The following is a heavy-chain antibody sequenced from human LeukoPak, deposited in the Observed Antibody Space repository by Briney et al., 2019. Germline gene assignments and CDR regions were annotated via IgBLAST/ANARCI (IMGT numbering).Heavy chain of an antibody. CDR1: GYTFTSYG. D-gene: IGHD3-10*01. J-gene: IGHJ5*02. Sequence: GASVKVSCKASGYTFTSYGISWVRQAPGQGLEWMGGISAYNGATHYAQKLQGRVTMTTDTSTYTVYMEMRSLRSDDTAVYYCARPLMYYYGSETYFWFDPWGQGTLVTVSS. V-gene: IGHV1-18*01. CDR2: ISAYNGAT. CDR3: ARPLMYYYGSETYFWFDP.